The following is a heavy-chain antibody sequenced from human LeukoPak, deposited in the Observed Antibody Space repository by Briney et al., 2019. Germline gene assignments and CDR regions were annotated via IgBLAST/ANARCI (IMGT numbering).Heavy chain of an antibody. Sequence: GGSLRLSCAASGFTFSSYSMNWVRQAPGKGLEWVSTINGGGVNTHYADSVGGRFTISRDNSKNTLFLQMNSLRDEDTAVYYCAKDLYSNYGPADYWGQGNLVTVSS. CDR3: AKDLYSNYGPADY. CDR2: INGGGVNT. J-gene: IGHJ4*02. V-gene: IGHV3-23*01. CDR1: GFTFSSYS. D-gene: IGHD4-11*01.